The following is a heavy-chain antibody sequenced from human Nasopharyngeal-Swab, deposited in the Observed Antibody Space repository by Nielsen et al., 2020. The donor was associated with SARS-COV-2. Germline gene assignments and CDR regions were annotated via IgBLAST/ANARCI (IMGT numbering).Heavy chain of an antibody. CDR1: GFTFSSYA. CDR2: ISYDGSNK. D-gene: IGHD5-12*01. V-gene: IGHV3-30-3*01. J-gene: IGHJ4*02. Sequence: GGSLRLSCAASGFTFSSYAMHWVRQAPGKGLEWVAVISYDGSNKYYADPVKGRFTISRDNSKNTLYLQMNSLRAEDTAVYYCARVERGYSGYDGWGQGTLVTVSS. CDR3: ARVERGYSGYDG.